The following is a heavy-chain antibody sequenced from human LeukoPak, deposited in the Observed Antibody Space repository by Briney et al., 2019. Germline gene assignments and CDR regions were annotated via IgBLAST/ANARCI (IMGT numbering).Heavy chain of an antibody. Sequence: GEPLKISCKGSGYSFTSYWIGWVRQMPGKGLEWMGIIYPGDSDTRYSPSFQGQVTISADKSISTAYLQWSSLKASDTAMYYCARLAGYCSSTSCYGSLGYWGQGTLVTVSS. CDR2: IYPGDSDT. V-gene: IGHV5-51*01. CDR3: ARLAGYCSSTSCYGSLGY. CDR1: GYSFTSYW. J-gene: IGHJ4*02. D-gene: IGHD2-2*01.